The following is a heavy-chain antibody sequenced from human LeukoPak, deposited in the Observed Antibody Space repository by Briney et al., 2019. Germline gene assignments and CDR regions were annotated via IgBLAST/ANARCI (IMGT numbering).Heavy chain of an antibody. V-gene: IGHV1-18*01. CDR3: ASRSYYGSGSRHYYYYYMDV. CDR1: GYTFTSYG. Sequence: ASVKVSCKASGYTFTSYGISWVRQAPGQGLEWMGWISAYNGNTNYAQKFQGRVTITADKSTSTAYMELSSLRSEDTAVYYCASRSYYGSGSRHYYYYYMDVWGKGTTVTVSS. J-gene: IGHJ6*03. D-gene: IGHD3-10*01. CDR2: ISAYNGNT.